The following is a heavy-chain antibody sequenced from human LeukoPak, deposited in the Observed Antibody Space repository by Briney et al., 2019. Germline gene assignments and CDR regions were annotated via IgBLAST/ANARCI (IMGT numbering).Heavy chain of an antibody. V-gene: IGHV3-30*02. CDR1: GFTFSSYG. CDR3: AKPIAAAGTPPDD. CDR2: IRYDGSNK. J-gene: IGHJ4*02. D-gene: IGHD6-13*01. Sequence: QAGGSLRLSCAASGFTFSSYGMHWVRQAPGKGLEWVAFIRYDGSNKYYADSVKGRFTISRDNSKNTLYLQMNSLRAEDTAVYYCAKPIAAAGTPPDDWGQGTLVTVSS.